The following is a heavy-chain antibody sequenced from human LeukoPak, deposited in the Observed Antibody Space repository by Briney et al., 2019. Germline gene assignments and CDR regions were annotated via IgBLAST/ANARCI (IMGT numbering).Heavy chain of an antibody. D-gene: IGHD3-9*01. CDR3: ARNDLLAGYFNPPDF. J-gene: IGHJ4*02. V-gene: IGHV3-11*01. Sequence: KPGGSLRLSCAASGFIFGDYYMSWIRQAPGKERKWVAYISRNGETIYYADSVKGRFTISRDNSKNSVYLQMNSLTAEDTAVYYCARNDLLAGYFNPPDFWGQGTLVTVSS. CDR2: ISRNGETI. CDR1: GFIFGDYY.